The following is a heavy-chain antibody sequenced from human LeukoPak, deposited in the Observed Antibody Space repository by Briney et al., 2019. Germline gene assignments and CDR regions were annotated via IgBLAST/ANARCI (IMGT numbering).Heavy chain of an antibody. Sequence: SETLSLTCTVSGGSVSSGSYYWSWIRQPPGKGLEWIGYIYYSGSTNYNPSLKSRVTISVDTSKNQFSLKLSSVTAADTAVYYCARVTVAYYDFWSGYYRGADYYYGMDVWGQGTTVTVSS. CDR3: ARVTVAYYDFWSGYYRGADYYYGMDV. V-gene: IGHV4-61*01. D-gene: IGHD3-3*01. CDR1: GGSVSSGSYY. J-gene: IGHJ6*02. CDR2: IYYSGST.